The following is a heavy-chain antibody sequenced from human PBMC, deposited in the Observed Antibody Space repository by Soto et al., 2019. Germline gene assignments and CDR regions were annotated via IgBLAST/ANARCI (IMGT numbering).Heavy chain of an antibody. J-gene: IGHJ6*02. CDR1: GFSFISYA. CDR2: ISDSGGRT. Sequence: DVQLLESGGGLVQPGKSLRLSCAASGFSFISYAMSWVRQVPGKRLEWVSSISDSGGRTFYAESVEGRFTISRDDSTSTLVWQMNSLRAEDTAIYYCTKGGVRFLEWLGDVWGQGTTVTVSS. D-gene: IGHD3-3*01. CDR3: TKGGVRFLEWLGDV. V-gene: IGHV3-23*01.